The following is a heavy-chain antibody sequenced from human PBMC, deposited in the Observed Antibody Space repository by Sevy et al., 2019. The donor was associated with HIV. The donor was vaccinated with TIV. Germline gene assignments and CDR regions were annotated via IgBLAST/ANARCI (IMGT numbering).Heavy chain of an antibody. CDR2: ISHDGTNK. D-gene: IGHD6-19*01. V-gene: IGHV3-30*04. CDR3: ARDMAHLPIAVAGNFYYYYGMDV. J-gene: IGHJ6*02. Sequence: GGSLRLSCAASGFTFSSSAMHWVRQAPAKGLEWVALISHDGTNKYYADSVKGRFTIPRDNSKNTLYLQMNSLRAEDTAVYYCARDMAHLPIAVAGNFYYYYGMDVWGQGTTVTVSS. CDR1: GFTFSSSA.